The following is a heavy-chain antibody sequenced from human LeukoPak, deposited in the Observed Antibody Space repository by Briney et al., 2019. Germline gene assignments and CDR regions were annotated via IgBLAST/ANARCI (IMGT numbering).Heavy chain of an antibody. CDR1: GGSISSYY. CDR2: MYTSGGT. V-gene: IGHV4-4*07. D-gene: IGHD6-19*01. CDR3: ARIYSRGWSLDY. J-gene: IGHJ4*02. Sequence: SETLSLTCTVSGGSISSYYWTWIRQSAGKGLEWIGRMYTSGGTKYSPSFESRVTMSGDASKNQFSLRLNSVTVADTAIYYCARIYSRGWSLDYWGPGTLVTVSS.